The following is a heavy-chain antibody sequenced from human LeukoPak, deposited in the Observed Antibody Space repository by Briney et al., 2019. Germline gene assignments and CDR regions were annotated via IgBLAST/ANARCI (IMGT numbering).Heavy chain of an antibody. CDR3: ARVVRYCSSTSCSFFDY. D-gene: IGHD2-2*01. J-gene: IGHJ4*02. V-gene: IGHV4-59*01. CDR1: GGSFTSYF. Sequence: SETLSLTCTVSGGSFTSYFWSWVRQPPEEGLEWIGYIYYSGSTNYNPSLKSRVTISVDTSKNQFSLKLSSVTAADTAVYYCARVVRYCSSTSCSFFDYWGQGTLVTVSS. CDR2: IYYSGST.